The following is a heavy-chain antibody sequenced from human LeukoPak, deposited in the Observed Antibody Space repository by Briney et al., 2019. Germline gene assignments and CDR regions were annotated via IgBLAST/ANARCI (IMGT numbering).Heavy chain of an antibody. V-gene: IGHV3-30*04. CDR2: IANDGRDK. Sequence: GGSLRLSCAASGFSFRSYAMHWVRQAPGKGLEWVTVIANDGRDKKYADSVRGRFTISRDNSKNTVYLQMDSLRVEDMAVYYCAKDSKITSANYYFDYWGLGTLVTVSS. J-gene: IGHJ4*02. D-gene: IGHD6-13*01. CDR1: GFSFRSYA. CDR3: AKDSKITSANYYFDY.